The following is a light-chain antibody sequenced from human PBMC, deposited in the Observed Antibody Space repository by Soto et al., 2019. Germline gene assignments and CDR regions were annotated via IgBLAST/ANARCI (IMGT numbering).Light chain of an antibody. CDR1: QSISSW. J-gene: IGKJ1*01. Sequence: DIQMTQSASTLSASVGDRVTITCRASQSISSWLAGYQQKPGQGPKLLIDKASTLQTGVPPRFSGSGSGTEFTFAISSLQPDDCATYYCQQYNDNWSFGQGTKMEIK. V-gene: IGKV1-5*03. CDR3: QQYNDNWS. CDR2: KAS.